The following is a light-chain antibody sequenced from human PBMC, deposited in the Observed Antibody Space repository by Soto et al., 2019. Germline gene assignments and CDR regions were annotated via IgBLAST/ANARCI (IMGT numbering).Light chain of an antibody. V-gene: IGKV1-5*03. CDR1: QSISSW. CDR3: QQYSTYSRT. CDR2: KAS. Sequence: DIQMTQSPSTLSASVGDRVTITCRASQSISSWLAWYHQKPGKAPKLLIYKASSLESGVPSRFSGSGSRTEFTLTISSLQPDDFATYYCQQYSTYSRTFGQGTKVQIK. J-gene: IGKJ1*01.